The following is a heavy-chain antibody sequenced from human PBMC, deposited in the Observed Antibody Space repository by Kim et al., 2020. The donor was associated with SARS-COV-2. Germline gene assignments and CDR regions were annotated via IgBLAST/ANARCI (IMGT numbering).Heavy chain of an antibody. CDR1: GYTFTSYD. J-gene: IGHJ6*02. D-gene: IGHD5-18*01. CDR3: ARDLYTADYYYYYGMDV. Sequence: ASVKVSCKASGYTFTSYDINWVRQATGQGLEWMGWMNPNSGNTGYAQKFQGRVTMTRNTPISTAYMELSSLRSEDTAVYYCARDLYTADYYYYYGMDVWGQGTTVTVSS. CDR2: MNPNSGNT. V-gene: IGHV1-8*01.